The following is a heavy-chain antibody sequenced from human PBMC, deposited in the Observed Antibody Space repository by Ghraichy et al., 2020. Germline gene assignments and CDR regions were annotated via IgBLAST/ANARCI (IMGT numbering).Heavy chain of an antibody. D-gene: IGHD3-3*01. CDR2: ISYDGSNK. Sequence: GALRLSCAASGFTFTYYGLHWARQAPGKGLEWVAVISYDGSNKYYADSVKGRFTISRDNSKNTLFLQMNSLRPEDTAVYYCAKDHFGDFWSGSNLDYWGQGTLVTVSS. V-gene: IGHV3-30*18. J-gene: IGHJ4*02. CDR1: GFTFTYYG. CDR3: AKDHFGDFWSGSNLDY.